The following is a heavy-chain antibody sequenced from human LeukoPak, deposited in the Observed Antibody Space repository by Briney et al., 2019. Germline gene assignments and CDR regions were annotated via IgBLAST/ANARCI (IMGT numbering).Heavy chain of an antibody. CDR1: GFTFSRYW. CDR3: ARQLSGWYDADPY. J-gene: IGHJ4*02. D-gene: IGHD6-19*01. Sequence: GGSLRLSCAASGFTFSRYWMSWVRQAPGKGLEWVANIKEDGSRNHYVDSVKGRFTISRDNAKNSLYPQMSSLRVEDTAVYYCARQLSGWYDADPYWGQGTLVTVSS. V-gene: IGHV3-7*05. CDR2: IKEDGSRN.